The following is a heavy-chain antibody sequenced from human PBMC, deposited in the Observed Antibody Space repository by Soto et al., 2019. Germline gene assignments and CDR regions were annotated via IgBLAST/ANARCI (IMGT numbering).Heavy chain of an antibody. V-gene: IGHV3-53*01. CDR2: IYSGGST. D-gene: IGHD3-22*01. J-gene: IGHJ6*02. CDR1: GFTVSSNY. Sequence: QPGGSLRLSCAASGFTVSSNYMSWVRQAPGKGLEWVSVIYSGGSTYYADSVKGRFTISRDNSKNTLYLQMNSLRAEDTAVYYCARDLWYYDRSGYKDYYYGMDVWGQGTTVTVSS. CDR3: ARDLWYYDRSGYKDYYYGMDV.